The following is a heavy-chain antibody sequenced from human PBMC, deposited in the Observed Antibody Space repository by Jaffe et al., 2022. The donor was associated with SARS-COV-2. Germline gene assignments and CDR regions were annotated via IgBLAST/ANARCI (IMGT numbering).Heavy chain of an antibody. CDR3: ARDPSYQGVPY. Sequence: QVQLQESGPGLVKPSQTLSLTCTVSGGSISSGSYYWSWIRQPAGKGLEWIGRIYTSGSTNYNPSLKSRVTISVDTSKNQFSLKLSSVTAADTAVYYCARDPSYQGVPYWGQGTLVTVSS. CDR1: GGSISSGSYY. CDR2: IYTSGST. J-gene: IGHJ4*02. D-gene: IGHD1-26*01. V-gene: IGHV4-61*02.